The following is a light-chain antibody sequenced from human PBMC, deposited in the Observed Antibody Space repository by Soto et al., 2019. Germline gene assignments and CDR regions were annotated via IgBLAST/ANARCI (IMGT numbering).Light chain of an antibody. CDR2: GNS. V-gene: IGLV1-40*01. Sequence: QSVLPQPPSVSGAPGQRVTISCTGSRSNIGAGYDVHWYQQLPGTAPQLILYGNSNRPSGVPDRFSGSKSGTAASLAITGLQGEDEADYYCQSYDSSLSGFYGFGTGTKVTVL. J-gene: IGLJ1*01. CDR3: QSYDSSLSGFYG. CDR1: RSNIGAGYD.